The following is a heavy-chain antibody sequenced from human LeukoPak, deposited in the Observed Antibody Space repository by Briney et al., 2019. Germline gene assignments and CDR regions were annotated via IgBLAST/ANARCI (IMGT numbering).Heavy chain of an antibody. CDR2: IKYDGNTK. CDR1: GFTFAGYS. D-gene: IGHD5-18*01. Sequence: GGSLRLSCAASGFTFAGYSMHWVRQAPGKGLEWTTLIKYDGNTKYYADSVKGRFTISRDNSKNTLSLQVSSLRAEDTAVYYCAKDRYSYAFEYSDSWGQGTLVIVSS. J-gene: IGHJ4*02. CDR3: AKDRYSYAFEYSDS. V-gene: IGHV3-30*18.